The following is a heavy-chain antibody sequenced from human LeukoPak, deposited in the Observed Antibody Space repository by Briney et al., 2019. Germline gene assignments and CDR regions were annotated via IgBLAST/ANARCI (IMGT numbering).Heavy chain of an antibody. D-gene: IGHD6-19*01. CDR1: GDSISSSSYY. J-gene: IGHJ4*02. CDR2: IYYSGST. CDR3: ARVRSSGWGKGFDY. V-gene: IGHV4-39*07. Sequence: SETLSLTCTVSGDSISSSSYYWGWIRQPPGKGLEWIGSIYYSGSTYYNPSLKSRVTISVDTSKNQFSLKLNSVTAADTAVYYCARVRSSGWGKGFDYWGQGTLVTVSS.